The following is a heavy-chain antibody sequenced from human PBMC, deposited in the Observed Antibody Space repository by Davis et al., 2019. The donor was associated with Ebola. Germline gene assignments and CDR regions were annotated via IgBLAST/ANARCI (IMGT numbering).Heavy chain of an antibody. Sequence: SETLSLTCTVSGGSISSGGYYWSWIRQHPGKGLEWIGYIYYSGSTYYNPSLKSRVTISVDTSKNQFSLKLSSVTAADTAVYYCARSDGSWFDPWGQGTLVTASS. CDR2: IYYSGST. D-gene: IGHD1-14*01. V-gene: IGHV4-31*03. J-gene: IGHJ5*02. CDR1: GGSISSGGYY. CDR3: ARSDGSWFDP.